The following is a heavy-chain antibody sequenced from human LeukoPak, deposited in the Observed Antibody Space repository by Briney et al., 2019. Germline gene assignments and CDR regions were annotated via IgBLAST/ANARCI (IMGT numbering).Heavy chain of an antibody. Sequence: GGTLRLSCAASGFTFSSYSMNWVRQAPGKGLEWVSYISSSSSTIYYTDSVKGRFTISRDNAKSSLHLQMTSLRAEDTAVYYCARGGSGWYSNYYYMDVWGTGTTVTISS. CDR2: ISSSSSTI. CDR1: GFTFSSYS. V-gene: IGHV3-48*04. J-gene: IGHJ6*03. D-gene: IGHD6-19*01. CDR3: ARGGSGWYSNYYYMDV.